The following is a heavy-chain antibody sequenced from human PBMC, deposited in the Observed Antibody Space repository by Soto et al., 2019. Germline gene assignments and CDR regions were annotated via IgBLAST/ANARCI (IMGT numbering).Heavy chain of an antibody. D-gene: IGHD3-10*01. J-gene: IGHJ4*02. V-gene: IGHV3-48*03. CDR3: SRGFGRFNY. CDR1: GFTFNDFE. Sequence: EVQLLESGGGLVQPGGSLRLSCGVSGFTFNDFEMNWVRQAPGKGLEWLAYIDGSGTTKKYADSVRGRFTISRDNPNNSLFLQMSSLRAAYTAIYYCSRGFGRFNYWGQGTLVSVSS. CDR2: IDGSGTTK.